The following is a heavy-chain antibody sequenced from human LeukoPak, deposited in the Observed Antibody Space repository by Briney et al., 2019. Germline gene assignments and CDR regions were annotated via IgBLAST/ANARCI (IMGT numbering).Heavy chain of an antibody. CDR3: ARVDFYYDSNGYVGEYFYH. J-gene: IGHJ1*01. Sequence: GGSLRLSCAASGFTFSSYAMSWVRQAEGKGLEWVSAISASGGSTFYGDSVKGRFTISRENSKNTLYLQMNSLRAEDTAVYYCARVDFYYDSNGYVGEYFYHWGQGTLVTVSS. D-gene: IGHD3-22*01. CDR2: ISASGGST. V-gene: IGHV3-23*01. CDR1: GFTFSSYA.